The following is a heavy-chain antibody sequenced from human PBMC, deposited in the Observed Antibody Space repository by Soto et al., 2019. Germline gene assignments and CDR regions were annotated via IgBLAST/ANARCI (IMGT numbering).Heavy chain of an antibody. CDR1: GCTFTGYY. CDR2: INPNSGGT. J-gene: IGHJ4*02. CDR3: ARADSSSWYGHDY. V-gene: IGHV1-2*04. Sequence: ASVKVSCKASGCTFTGYYMHWVRQAPGQGLEWMGWINPNSGGTNYAQKFQGWVTMTRDTSISTAYMELSRLRSDDTAVYYCARADSSSWYGHDYWGQGTLVTVSS. D-gene: IGHD6-13*01.